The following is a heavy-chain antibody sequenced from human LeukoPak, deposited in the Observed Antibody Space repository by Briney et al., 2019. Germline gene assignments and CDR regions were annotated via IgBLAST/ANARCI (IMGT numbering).Heavy chain of an antibody. Sequence: ASVKVSCKPSGYTFTGYYMHWVRQAPGQGLEWMGRINPNSGGTNYAQKFQGRVTMTRDTSISTAYMELSRLRSDDTAVYYCARGRAPDMVRGVFDYWGQGTLVTVSS. D-gene: IGHD3-10*01. CDR1: GYTFTGYY. CDR3: ARGRAPDMVRGVFDY. V-gene: IGHV1-2*06. CDR2: INPNSGGT. J-gene: IGHJ4*02.